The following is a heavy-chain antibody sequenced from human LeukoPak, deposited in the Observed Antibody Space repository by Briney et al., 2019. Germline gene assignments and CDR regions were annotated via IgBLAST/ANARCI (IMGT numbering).Heavy chain of an antibody. CDR3: ARFPCSGDSCYSGIRAFDI. J-gene: IGHJ3*02. CDR2: INHSGTT. Sequence: PSETLSLTCAVYGGSFSGYYWNWIRQSPGKGLEWIGEINHSGTTNYIASLKSRVTISVDTSKKQFSLKLSSVTAADTAVYYCARFPCSGDSCYSGIRAFDIWAKGQWSPSLQ. CDR1: GGSFSGYY. V-gene: IGHV4-34*01. D-gene: IGHD2-15*01.